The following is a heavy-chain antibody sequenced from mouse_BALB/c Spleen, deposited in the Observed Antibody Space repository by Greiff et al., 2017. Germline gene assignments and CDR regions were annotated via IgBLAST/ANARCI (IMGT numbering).Heavy chain of an antibody. J-gene: IGHJ1*01. CDR3: ARSGYYDYWYFDV. CDR1: GFTFSSYT. D-gene: IGHD2-3*01. Sequence: EVQVVESGGGLVQPGGSLKLSCAASGFTFSSYTMSWVRQTPEKRLEWVAYISNGGGSTYYPDTVKGRFTISRDNAKNTLYLQMSSLKSEDTAMYYCARSGYYDYWYFDVWGAGTTVTVSS. V-gene: IGHV5-12-2*01. CDR2: ISNGGGST.